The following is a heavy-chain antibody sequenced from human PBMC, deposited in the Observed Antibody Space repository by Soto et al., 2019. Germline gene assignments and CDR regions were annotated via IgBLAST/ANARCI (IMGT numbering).Heavy chain of an antibody. CDR3: ATVGRANYFDN. V-gene: IGHV3-23*01. CDR1: GFTFSSYA. CDR2: ISGGGINT. J-gene: IGHJ4*02. Sequence: LRLSCAASGFTFSSYALTWVRQAPGKGLEWVSVISGGGINTLYADSVKGRFTISRDNSKNTLYLQMNSLRADDTAVYYCATVGRANYFDNWGQGTLVTVSS.